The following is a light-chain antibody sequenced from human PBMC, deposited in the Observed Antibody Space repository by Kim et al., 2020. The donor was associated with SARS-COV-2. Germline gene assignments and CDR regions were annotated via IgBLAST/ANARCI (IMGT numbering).Light chain of an antibody. V-gene: IGKV3-20*01. CDR3: HQYVYSPWT. CDR1: ESIRNNY. J-gene: IGKJ1*01. CDR2: GAS. Sequence: PGESATLSCRASESIRNNYIAWYQQKRGQAPRVLIYGASTRATGIPDRFSGSGSGTDFTLTVSRLEPEDSAVYYCHQYVYSPWTFGQGTRVDIK.